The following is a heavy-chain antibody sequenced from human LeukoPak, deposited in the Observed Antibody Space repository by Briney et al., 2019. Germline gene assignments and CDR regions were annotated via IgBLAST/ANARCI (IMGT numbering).Heavy chain of an antibody. D-gene: IGHD2-21*02. CDR1: GFTFSSYA. V-gene: IGHV3-23*01. J-gene: IGHJ5*02. CDR2: ISGSGDST. Sequence: GGSLRLSCVASGFTFSSYAMTWVRQGPGKGLEWVSAISGSGDSTIYGDSVRGRFTISRDNSRNMLYMQMNSLRAEDTAIYYCARDAGFRVTCPPDRWGQGTLVTVSS. CDR3: ARDAGFRVTCPPDR.